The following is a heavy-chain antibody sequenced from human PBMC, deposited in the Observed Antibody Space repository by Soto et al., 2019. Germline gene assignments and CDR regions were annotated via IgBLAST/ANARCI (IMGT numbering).Heavy chain of an antibody. D-gene: IGHD2-15*01. CDR2: ISSDGSDK. J-gene: IGHJ4*02. Sequence: QVQLVESGGGVVQPGRSLRLSCAASGFSFSNCGMHWVRPAPGKGLEWVAAISSDGSDKYYSESVKGRFTISRDNSKNTLVLQMNSLRVEDTAVYYCVKGSEVARQELDYWGQGTLVTVSS. CDR3: VKGSEVARQELDY. CDR1: GFSFSNCG. V-gene: IGHV3-30*18.